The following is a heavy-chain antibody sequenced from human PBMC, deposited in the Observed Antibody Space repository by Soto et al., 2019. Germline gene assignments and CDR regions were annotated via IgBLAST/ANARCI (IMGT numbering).Heavy chain of an antibody. CDR1: GFSLSTSGGG. CDR3: ARRPNWGMDGLGV. Sequence: SGPTLVNPTQPLTLTCTVSGFSLSTSGGGVVWVRQPPGKALEWLALIYGNDDKRYSPSLKSRLTITKDTSKNQVVLTMTNMEAGDTATHYCARRPNWGMDGLGVWGQGTTVTVSS. CDR2: IYGNDDK. J-gene: IGHJ6*02. D-gene: IGHD7-27*01. V-gene: IGHV2-5*01.